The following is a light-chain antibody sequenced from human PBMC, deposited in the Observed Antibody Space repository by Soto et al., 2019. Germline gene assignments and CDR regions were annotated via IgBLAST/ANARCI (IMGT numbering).Light chain of an antibody. V-gene: IGKV1-39*01. CDR3: QQSYNAPYT. CDR1: QNIGTS. J-gene: IGKJ2*01. Sequence: DIQMTQSPSSLSVSVGDRVTITCRASQNIGTSLNWYQMKLGRAPTLLIYSASTLQIGAPSRFSGGGSGTDFTLTINSLQPEDFATYSCQQSYNAPYTFGQGTMLEIK. CDR2: SAS.